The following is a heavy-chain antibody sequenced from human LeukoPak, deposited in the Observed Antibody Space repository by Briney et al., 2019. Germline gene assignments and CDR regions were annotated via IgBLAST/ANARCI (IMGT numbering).Heavy chain of an antibody. Sequence: PSETLSLTCTVSGGSISSYYWSWIRQPAGKGLEWIGRIYTSGSTNYNPSLKSRVTMSVDTSKNQFSLKLSSGTAADTAVYYCARGSHSGDYDRLDYWGQGTLVTVSS. J-gene: IGHJ4*02. CDR2: IYTSGST. V-gene: IGHV4-4*07. CDR1: GGSISSYY. CDR3: ARGSHSGDYDRLDY. D-gene: IGHD3-22*01.